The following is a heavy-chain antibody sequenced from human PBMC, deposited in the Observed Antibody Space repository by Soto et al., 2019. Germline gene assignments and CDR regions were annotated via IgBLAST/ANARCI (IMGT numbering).Heavy chain of an antibody. Sequence: SETLSLTCTVSGGSISSGDYYWSWIRQPPGKGLEWIGYIYYSGSTYYNPSLKSPVSISADTSKNQFSLKLNSVTAADTAVYYCARVGRGVADYWGQGTLVTVSS. CDR3: ARVGRGVADY. D-gene: IGHD3-10*01. CDR2: IYYSGST. J-gene: IGHJ4*02. CDR1: GGSISSGDYY. V-gene: IGHV4-30-4*01.